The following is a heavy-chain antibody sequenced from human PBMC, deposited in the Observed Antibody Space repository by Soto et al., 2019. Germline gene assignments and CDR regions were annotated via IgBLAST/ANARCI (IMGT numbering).Heavy chain of an antibody. CDR2: INPNNGNT. Sequence: ASVKVSCKASGYSFTGNSMHWVRQAPGQGLEWMGWINPNNGNTNYAQKLQGRVTMTTDTSTSTAYMELRSLRSDDTAVYYCARDMITFGGVIVIHDYWGQGTLVTVSS. CDR3: ARDMITFGGVIVIHDY. CDR1: GYSFTGNS. J-gene: IGHJ4*02. D-gene: IGHD3-16*02. V-gene: IGHV1-18*04.